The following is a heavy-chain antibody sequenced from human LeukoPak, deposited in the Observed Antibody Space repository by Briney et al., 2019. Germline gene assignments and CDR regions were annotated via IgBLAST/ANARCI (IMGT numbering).Heavy chain of an antibody. CDR3: ARGVYIAAAQHGY. Sequence: SETLSLTCTVSGGSISSYYWSWIRQPPGKGLEWIGYIYYSGTTNYNPSLKSRVTISVDTSKNQSSLKLSSVTAADTAVYYCARGVYIAAAQHGYWGQGTLVTVSS. CDR1: GGSISSYY. D-gene: IGHD6-13*01. V-gene: IGHV4-59*01. CDR2: IYYSGTT. J-gene: IGHJ4*02.